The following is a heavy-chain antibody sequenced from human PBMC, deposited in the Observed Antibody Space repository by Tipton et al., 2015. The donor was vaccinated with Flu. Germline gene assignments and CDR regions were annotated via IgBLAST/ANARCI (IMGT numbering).Heavy chain of an antibody. CDR1: GGSISSYY. D-gene: IGHD6-6*01. Sequence: TLSLICTVSGGSISSYYWSWIRQPPGKGLEWIGYIYYSGSTNYNPSLKSRVTISVDTSKTQFSLNLSSVSAADTAAYYCARGRSYSSARLDYWGQGTLVTVSS. CDR3: ARGRSYSSARLDY. V-gene: IGHV4-59*01. J-gene: IGHJ4*02. CDR2: IYYSGST.